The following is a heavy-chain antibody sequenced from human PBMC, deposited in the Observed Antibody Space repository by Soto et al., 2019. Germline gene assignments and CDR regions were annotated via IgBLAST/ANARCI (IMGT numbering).Heavy chain of an antibody. V-gene: IGHV4-39*01. CDR1: GDSISSNTYF. D-gene: IGHD1-26*01. CDR2: ADYSGTT. CDR3: ARHGANSGSYSEYCQH. Sequence: QLQLQESGPGLVKPSETLSLTCSVSGDSISSNTYFWGWIRQPPGKGLEWIGSADYSGTTYYNTSLRTRATISVDTSENQFSLKLSSVTAADTAVYYCARHGANSGSYSEYCQHWGQGTLVTVSS. J-gene: IGHJ1*01.